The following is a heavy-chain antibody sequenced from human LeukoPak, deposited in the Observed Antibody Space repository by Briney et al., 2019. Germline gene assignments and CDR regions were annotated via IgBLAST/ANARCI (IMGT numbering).Heavy chain of an antibody. J-gene: IGHJ4*02. V-gene: IGHV3-30-3*01. CDR1: GFTFSSYA. CDR3: ARESQVLRFLEWLPQIDY. CDR2: ISYGGSNK. Sequence: GRSLRLSCAASGFTFSSYAMHWVRQAPGKGLEWVAVISYGGSNKYYADSVKGRFTISRDNSKNTLYLQMNSLRAEDTAVFYCARESQVLRFLEWLPQIDYWGQGTLVTVSS. D-gene: IGHD3-3*01.